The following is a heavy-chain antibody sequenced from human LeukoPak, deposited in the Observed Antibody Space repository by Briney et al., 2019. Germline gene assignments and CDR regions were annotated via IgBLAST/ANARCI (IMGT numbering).Heavy chain of an antibody. CDR1: GYTFNDHY. V-gene: IGHV1-2*06. CDR3: ARSLKAGGDF. J-gene: IGHJ4*02. CDR2: IEPSSGGT. D-gene: IGHD1-26*01. Sequence: GASVKVSCKTSGYTFNDHYIYWVRQAPGQGLEWMGRIEPSSGGTNYAQKFQGRVTLTRDTSIRTGYMDLKRLTSDDTATYYCARSLKAGGDFWGQGTLVTVSS.